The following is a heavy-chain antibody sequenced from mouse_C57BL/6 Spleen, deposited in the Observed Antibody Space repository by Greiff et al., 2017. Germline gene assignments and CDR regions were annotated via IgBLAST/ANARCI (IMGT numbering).Heavy chain of an antibody. CDR2: IDPETGGT. CDR3: TRSEYSNYEAWFAY. J-gene: IGHJ3*01. D-gene: IGHD2-5*01. CDR1: GYTFTDYE. V-gene: IGHV1-15*01. Sequence: VKLVESGAELVRPGASVTLSCKASGYTFTDYEMHWVKQTPVHGLEWIGAIDPETGGTAYNQKFKGKAILTADKSSSTAYMELRSLTSEDSAVXYCTRSEYSNYEAWFAYWGQGTLVTVSA.